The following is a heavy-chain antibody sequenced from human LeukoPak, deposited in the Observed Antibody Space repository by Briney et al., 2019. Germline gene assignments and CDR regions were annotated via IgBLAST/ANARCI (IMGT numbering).Heavy chain of an antibody. CDR1: GFTFSGSG. CDR3: ARGRAATGDWYFDL. V-gene: IGHV3-33*01. Sequence: GRSLRLSCAASGFTFSGSGMHWVRQAPGKGLEWVAVIWYDGSDKYYADSVKGRFTISRDNSKNTLYLQMNSLRVDDTAMYSCARGRAATGDWYFDLWGRGTLVTVSS. J-gene: IGHJ2*01. D-gene: IGHD6-13*01. CDR2: IWYDGSDK.